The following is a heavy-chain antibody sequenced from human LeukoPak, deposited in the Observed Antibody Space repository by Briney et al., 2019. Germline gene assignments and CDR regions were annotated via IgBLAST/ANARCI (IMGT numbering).Heavy chain of an antibody. CDR2: IRPDGSEK. V-gene: IGHV3-7*05. D-gene: IGHD3-10*01. J-gene: IGHJ6*02. CDR3: AREGSGSPHYGMDV. Sequence: GGSLRLSCVASGFTFRNYWMTWVRQAPGKGLEWVANIRPDGSEKYYVDSVRGRFTISRDNAKNSLYLQMNSLRAEDTALYYCAREGSGSPHYGMDVWGQGTTVTVSS. CDR1: GFTFRNYW.